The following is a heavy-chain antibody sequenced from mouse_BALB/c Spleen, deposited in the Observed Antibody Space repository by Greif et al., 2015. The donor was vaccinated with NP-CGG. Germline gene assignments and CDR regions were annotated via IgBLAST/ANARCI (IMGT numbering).Heavy chain of an antibody. D-gene: IGHD1-1*01. V-gene: IGHV5-4*02. CDR3: AREHGSSYVDFAY. CDR2: ISDGGSYT. Sequence: EVQGVESGGGLVKPGGSLKLSCAASGFTFSDYYMYWVRQTPEKRLEWVATISDGGSYTYYPDSVKGRFTISRDNAKNNLYLQMSSLKSEDTAMYYCAREHGSSYVDFAYWGQGTLVTVSA. J-gene: IGHJ3*01. CDR1: GFTFSDYY.